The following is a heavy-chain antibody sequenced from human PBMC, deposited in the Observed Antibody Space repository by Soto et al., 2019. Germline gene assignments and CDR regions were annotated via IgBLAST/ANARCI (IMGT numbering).Heavy chain of an antibody. CDR1: GFTFSSYA. CDR3: ARYIVVVVAAVYYFDY. J-gene: IGHJ4*02. Sequence: GGSLRLSCAASGFTFSSYAMSWVRQAPGKGLEWVSAISGSGGSTYYADSVKGRFTISRDNSKNTLYLQMNSLRAEDTAVYYCARYIVVVVAAVYYFDYWGQGTLVTVSS. D-gene: IGHD2-15*01. CDR2: ISGSGGST. V-gene: IGHV3-23*01.